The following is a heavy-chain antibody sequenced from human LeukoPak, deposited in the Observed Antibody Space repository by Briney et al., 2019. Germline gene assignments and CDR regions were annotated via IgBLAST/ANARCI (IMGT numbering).Heavy chain of an antibody. Sequence: GGSLRLSCAASGLTFSSYEMNWVRQAPGKGLEWVSYISSSGSTIYYADSVKGRFTISRDNAKNSLYLQMNSLRAEDTAVYYCARRRGRIAFDFDYWGQGTLVTVSS. J-gene: IGHJ4*02. D-gene: IGHD3-16*02. V-gene: IGHV3-48*03. CDR3: ARRRGRIAFDFDY. CDR2: ISSSGSTI. CDR1: GLTFSSYE.